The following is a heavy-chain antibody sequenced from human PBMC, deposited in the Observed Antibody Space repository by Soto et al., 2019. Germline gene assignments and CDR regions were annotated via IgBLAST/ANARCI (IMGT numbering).Heavy chain of an antibody. CDR1: GGTFSSYA. CDR2: IIPIFGTA. V-gene: IGHV1-69*13. D-gene: IGHD3-3*01. CDR3: ASKPYYDFWSGYYTEL. J-gene: IGHJ4*02. Sequence: SVKVSCKASGGTFSSYAISWVRQAPGQGLEWMGGIIPIFGTANYAQKFQGRVTITADESTSTAYMELSSLRSEDTAVYYCASKPYYDFWSGYYTELWGKGTLVTAPQ.